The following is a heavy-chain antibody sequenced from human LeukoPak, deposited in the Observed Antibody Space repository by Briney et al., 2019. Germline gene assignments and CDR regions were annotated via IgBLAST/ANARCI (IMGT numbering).Heavy chain of an antibody. Sequence: ASVKVSCKVSGYTLTDLSMHWVRQAPGKGLEWMGGFDPEDGETIYAQKFQGRVTMTEDTSTDTAYMELSSLRSEDTVVYYCATNRRASTYYYDSSGYWEMNYWGQGTLVTVSS. CDR1: GYTLTDLS. CDR2: FDPEDGET. V-gene: IGHV1-24*01. D-gene: IGHD3-22*01. J-gene: IGHJ4*02. CDR3: ATNRRASTYYYDSSGYWEMNY.